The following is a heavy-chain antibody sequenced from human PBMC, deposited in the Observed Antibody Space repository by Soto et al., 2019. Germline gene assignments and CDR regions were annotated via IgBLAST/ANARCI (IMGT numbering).Heavy chain of an antibody. CDR3: ARWAADYDFWSGDPYGMDV. V-gene: IGHV4-31*03. CDR2: IYYSGST. D-gene: IGHD3-3*01. Sequence: SETLSLTCTVSGGSISSGGYYWSWIRPHPGKGLEWIGYIYYSGSTYYNPSLKSRVTISVDTSKNHFSLNLSSVTAADTAVYYCARWAADYDFWSGDPYGMDVWGQGTTVTVSS. CDR1: GGSISSGGYY. J-gene: IGHJ6*02.